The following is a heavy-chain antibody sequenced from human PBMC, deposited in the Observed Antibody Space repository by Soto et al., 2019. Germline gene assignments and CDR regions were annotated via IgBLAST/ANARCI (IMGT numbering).Heavy chain of an antibody. CDR1: GFTFSSYA. J-gene: IGHJ4*02. CDR3: AKKDGPDIVLMVYARGDFDY. V-gene: IGHV3-23*01. D-gene: IGHD2-8*01. Sequence: PGWSLRLSCAASGFTFSSYAMSWVRQAPGKGLEWVSAISGSGGSTYYADSVKGRFTISRDNSKNTLYLQMNSLRGEDTAVYYCAKKDGPDIVLMVYARGDFDYWGQGTLVTVSS. CDR2: ISGSGGST.